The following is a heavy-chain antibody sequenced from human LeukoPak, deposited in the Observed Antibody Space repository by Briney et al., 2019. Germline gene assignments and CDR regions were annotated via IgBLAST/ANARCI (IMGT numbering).Heavy chain of an antibody. D-gene: IGHD6-13*01. CDR3: AKDLLRIAAAGVDY. V-gene: IGHV3-30*18. J-gene: IGHJ4*02. CDR2: ISYDGSNK. Sequence: GGSLRPSCAASGFTFSSYGMHWVRQAPGKGLEWVAVISYDGSNKYYADSVKGRFTISRDNSKNTLYLQMNSLRAEDTAVYYCAKDLLRIAAAGVDYWGQGTLVTVSS. CDR1: GFTFSSYG.